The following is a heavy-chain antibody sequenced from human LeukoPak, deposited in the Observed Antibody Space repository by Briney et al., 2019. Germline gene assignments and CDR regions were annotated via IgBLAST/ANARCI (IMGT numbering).Heavy chain of an antibody. CDR3: ARDRLLWFGELSYFDY. J-gene: IGHJ4*02. D-gene: IGHD3-10*01. Sequence: ASVKVSCKASGYTFTNFYIHWVRQAPGQGLEWMGIINPSGGSTSYTQKFQGRVTMTRDTSTSTVYMELSSLRSEDTAVYYCARDRLLWFGELSYFDYWGQGTLVTVSS. CDR2: INPSGGST. CDR1: GYTFTNFY. V-gene: IGHV1-46*01.